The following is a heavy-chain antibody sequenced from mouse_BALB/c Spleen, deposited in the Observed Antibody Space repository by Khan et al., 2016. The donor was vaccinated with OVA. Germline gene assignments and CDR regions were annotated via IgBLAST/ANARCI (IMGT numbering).Heavy chain of an antibody. V-gene: IGHV2-9*02. CDR2: IWAGGST. Sequence: VELVESGPGLVAPSQTLSITCTVSGFSLTTYGVHWVRQPPGKGLEWLGVIWAGGSTNYNSALMSRLSIIKDNSESQVFLKMNSLQTDDTAIYYCASPYYGSAWFAYWGQGTLVTVSA. D-gene: IGHD1-1*01. CDR3: ASPYYGSAWFAY. J-gene: IGHJ3*01. CDR1: GFSLTTYG.